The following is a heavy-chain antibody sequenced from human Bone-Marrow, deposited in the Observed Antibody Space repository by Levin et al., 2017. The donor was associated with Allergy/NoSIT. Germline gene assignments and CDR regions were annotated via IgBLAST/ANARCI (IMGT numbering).Heavy chain of an antibody. Sequence: GESLKISCVASGFMFGSYDMIWVRQSPGKGLEWVAAIGSAGDTYYRDSVTGRFTISRENAKSSLSLLMNSLEAGDTAVYFCARGGAASGFYHYAVDVWGQGTPVTFSS. J-gene: IGHJ6*02. V-gene: IGHV3-13*01. CDR3: ARGGAASGFYHYAVDV. CDR2: IGSAGDT. CDR1: GFMFGSYD. D-gene: IGHD6-13*01.